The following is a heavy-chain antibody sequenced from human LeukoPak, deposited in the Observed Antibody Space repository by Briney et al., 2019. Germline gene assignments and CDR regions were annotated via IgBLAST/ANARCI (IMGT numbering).Heavy chain of an antibody. Sequence: GGSLRLSGAASGFTFNNYGMNWVRQAPGKGLEWVSATSGSGSSPNYSDSVKGRFTISRDNSKNTLYLQMNSLRAEDTAVYYCAKTTGGNAYDYIDYWGQGTLVTVSS. J-gene: IGHJ4*02. CDR2: TSGSGSSP. V-gene: IGHV3-23*01. D-gene: IGHD5-12*01. CDR1: GFTFNNYG. CDR3: AKTTGGNAYDYIDY.